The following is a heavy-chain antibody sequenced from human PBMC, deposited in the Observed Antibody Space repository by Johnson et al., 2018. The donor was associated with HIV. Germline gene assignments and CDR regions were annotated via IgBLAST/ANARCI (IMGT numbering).Heavy chain of an antibody. J-gene: IGHJ3*01. D-gene: IGHD3-10*01. CDR1: GFTFDHYA. CDR2: IGWEGFTI. Sequence: VQLVESGGGLVQPGRSLRLSCAASGFTFDHYAMHWVSQGPGKGLEWVAGIGWEGFTIGYVDSVKGRFTISRDDATNSLYLQMHSLRTEDTALYYCAKDHNYGSYLLAFDVWGQGTMVTVSS. V-gene: IGHV3-9*01. CDR3: AKDHNYGSYLLAFDV.